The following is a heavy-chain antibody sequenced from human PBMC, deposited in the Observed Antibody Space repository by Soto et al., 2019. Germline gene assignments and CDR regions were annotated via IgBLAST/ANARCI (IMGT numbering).Heavy chain of an antibody. CDR2: IYYSGST. V-gene: IGHV4-31*03. CDR1: GGSISSGGYY. Sequence: TLSLTCTVSGGSISSGGYYWSWIRQHPGKGLEWIGYIYYSGSTYYNPSLKSRVTISVDTSKNQFSLKLSSVTAADTAVYYCARDHIEYSSSNYYYYGMDVWGQGTTVTVSS. J-gene: IGHJ6*02. D-gene: IGHD6-6*01. CDR3: ARDHIEYSSSNYYYYGMDV.